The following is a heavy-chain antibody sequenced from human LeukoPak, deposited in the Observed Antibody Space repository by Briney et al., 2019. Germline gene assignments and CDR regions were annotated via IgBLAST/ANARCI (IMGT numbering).Heavy chain of an antibody. CDR2: ISYDGTNK. J-gene: IGHJ3*01. Sequence: GRSLRHSCAASGFTFSSYAMRWVRQAPGKGLEWMAVISYDGTNKNYADSVKGRFTISRDNSKNTLYLQMNSLRPEDTAVYYCAKTAGLAATGNVDFYGWGQGTMVSVS. D-gene: IGHD6-13*01. V-gene: IGHV3-30*18. CDR3: AKTAGLAATGNVDFYG. CDR1: GFTFSSYA.